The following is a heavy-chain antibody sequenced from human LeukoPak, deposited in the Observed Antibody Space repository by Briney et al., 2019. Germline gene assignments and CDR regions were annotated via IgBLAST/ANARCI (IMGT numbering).Heavy chain of an antibody. CDR3: ARRGKQYYGSGITAFDI. J-gene: IGHJ3*02. Sequence: SETLSLTCAVYGGSFSGYYWSWIRQPPGKGLEWIGEINHSGSTNYNPSLKSRVTISVDTSKNQFSLKLSSVTAADTAVYYCARRGKQYYGSGITAFDIWGQGTMVTVSS. V-gene: IGHV4-34*01. CDR2: INHSGST. CDR1: GGSFSGYY. D-gene: IGHD3-10*01.